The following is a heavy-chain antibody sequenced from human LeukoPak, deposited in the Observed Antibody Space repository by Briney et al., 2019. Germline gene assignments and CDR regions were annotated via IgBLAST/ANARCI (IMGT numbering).Heavy chain of an antibody. D-gene: IGHD4-4*01. CDR2: ISYDGSNK. CDR1: GFTFSSYG. Sequence: GGSLRLSCAASGFTFSSYGMHWVRQAPGKGLEWVAVISYDGSNKYYADSVKGRFTISRDNSKNTLYLQMNSLRAEDTAVYYCAKVPYXYSNYQDYWGQGTLVTVSS. J-gene: IGHJ4*02. CDR3: AKVPYXYSNYQDY. V-gene: IGHV3-30*18.